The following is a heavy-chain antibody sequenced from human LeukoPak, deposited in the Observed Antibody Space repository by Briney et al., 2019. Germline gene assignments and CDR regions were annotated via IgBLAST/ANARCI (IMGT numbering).Heavy chain of an antibody. CDR1: GGSISSYY. CDR3: ARIHCSSTSCYVRYFDY. J-gene: IGHJ4*02. D-gene: IGHD2-2*01. Sequence: SETLSLTCTVSGGSISSYYWSWIRQPPGEGLEWIGYIYYSGSTNYNPSLKSRVTISVDTSKNQFSLKLSSVTAADTAVYYCARIHCSSTSCYVRYFDYWGQGTLVTVSS. V-gene: IGHV4-59*01. CDR2: IYYSGST.